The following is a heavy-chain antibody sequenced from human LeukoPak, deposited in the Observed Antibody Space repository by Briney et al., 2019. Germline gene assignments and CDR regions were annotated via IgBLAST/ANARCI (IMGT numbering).Heavy chain of an antibody. CDR2: IYPDDSRT. CDR3: ARPSYGASDY. CDR1: GYRFTKSW. J-gene: IGHJ4*02. D-gene: IGHD4-17*01. Sequence: GESLRISCKGSGYRFTKSWIGWVRQMPGKGLEWLGIIYPDDSRTRYSPSFQGQVTMSVDKTISTAYLQWSSLKASDTAMYYCARPSYGASDYWGQGTLVTVSS. V-gene: IGHV5-51*01.